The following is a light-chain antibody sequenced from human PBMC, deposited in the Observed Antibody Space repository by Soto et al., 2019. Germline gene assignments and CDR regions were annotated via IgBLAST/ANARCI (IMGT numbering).Light chain of an antibody. CDR2: QDS. CDR3: QAWDSSTPLLYV. V-gene: IGLV3-1*01. Sequence: SYELTQPPSVSVSPGQTASITCSGEKLGDKYACWYQQKPGQSPVLVIYQDSKRPSGIPERFSGSNSGNTATLTISGTQAMDEADYYCQAWDSSTPLLYVFGTGTKVTVL. J-gene: IGLJ1*01. CDR1: KLGDKY.